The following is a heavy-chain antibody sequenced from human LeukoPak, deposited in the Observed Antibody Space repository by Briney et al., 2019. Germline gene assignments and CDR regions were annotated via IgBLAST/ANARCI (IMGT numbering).Heavy chain of an antibody. V-gene: IGHV3-74*01. J-gene: IGHJ5*02. CDR2: INSDGSST. D-gene: IGHD3-3*01. Sequence: GGSLRLSCAASGFTFSTYGIHWVRQAPGKGLVWVSRINSDGSSTSYADSVKGRFTISRDNAKNTLYLQMNSLRAEDTAVYYCASENDFWSGSNWFDPWGQGTLVTVSS. CDR3: ASENDFWSGSNWFDP. CDR1: GFTFSTYG.